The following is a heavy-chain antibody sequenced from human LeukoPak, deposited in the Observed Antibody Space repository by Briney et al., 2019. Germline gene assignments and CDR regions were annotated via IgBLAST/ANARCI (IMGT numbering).Heavy chain of an antibody. D-gene: IGHD3-10*01. CDR2: FSREGDRT. CDR3: VRGGFYYGVAV. Sequence: GGALRLSCAASGFTLDYYPRSWVRQGPGKGLEWDSLFSREGDRTYYTDCVKGRFSISRDNSRNSLYLQMNSLRLEDTALYYCVRGGFYYGVAVWGKGTTVTVSS. V-gene: IGHV3-43D*04. CDR1: GFTLDYYP. J-gene: IGHJ6*04.